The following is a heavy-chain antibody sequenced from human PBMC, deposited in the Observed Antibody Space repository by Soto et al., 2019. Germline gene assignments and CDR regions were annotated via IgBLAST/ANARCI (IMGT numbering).Heavy chain of an antibody. V-gene: IGHV1-69*01. D-gene: IGHD2-15*01. CDR1: GCTFSSYA. CDR3: ARALFLGYCSGGSCYSTGGDFDY. Sequence: HVQLVQSGAEVKKPGSSVKVSCKASGCTFSSYAISWVRQAPGQGLEWMGGIIPIFGTANYAQTFQGRATIAADESAITADRELSSLRSEDTAVYYCARALFLGYCSGGSCYSTGGDFDYWGHGTLVTVSS. CDR2: IIPIFGTA. J-gene: IGHJ4*01.